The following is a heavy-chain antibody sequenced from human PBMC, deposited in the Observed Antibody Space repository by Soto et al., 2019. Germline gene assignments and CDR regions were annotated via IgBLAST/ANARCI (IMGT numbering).Heavy chain of an antibody. CDR2: ISYDGSNK. CDR3: AKVGLGY. D-gene: IGHD3-16*01. J-gene: IGHJ4*02. V-gene: IGHV3-30*18. Sequence: QVQLVESGGGVVQPGRSLRLSCAASGFTFSSYGMHWVRQAPGKGLEWVAVISYDGSNKYYADSVKGRFTISRDNSKNTLYLQMNSLRAEDTAVYYCAKVGLGYWGQGTLVTVSS. CDR1: GFTFSSYG.